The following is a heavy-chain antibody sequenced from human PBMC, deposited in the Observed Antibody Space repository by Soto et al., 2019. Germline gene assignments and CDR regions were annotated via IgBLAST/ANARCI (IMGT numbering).Heavy chain of an antibody. J-gene: IGHJ4*02. V-gene: IGHV3-13*04. CDR2: IGAGADT. CDR1: GFTFSRYE. Sequence: EVQLVESGGGLVQPGGSLRLSCEASGFTFSRYEFHWVRQASGNGLEWVSGIGAGADTYYQESVKGRFTFSRDNAKHTVYLHMNSLRAEDTAVYYCEREICDAVSPGWYFDYWGQGTLVTVSS. CDR3: EREICDAVSPGWYFDY. D-gene: IGHD6-19*01.